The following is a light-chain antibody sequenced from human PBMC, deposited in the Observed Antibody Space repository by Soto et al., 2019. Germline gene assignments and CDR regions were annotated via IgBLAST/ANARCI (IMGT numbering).Light chain of an antibody. Sequence: LVMTQSPVTLSVSPGERATLSCRASQSVGGYLPWFQQKPGQAPRLLIYDASIRAPGIPARFSGSESGTVFTLTISSLEPEDFAVYYCQQYKDWPPLTFGGGTKVDIK. V-gene: IGKV3-11*01. CDR1: QSVGGY. CDR3: QQYKDWPPLT. CDR2: DAS. J-gene: IGKJ4*01.